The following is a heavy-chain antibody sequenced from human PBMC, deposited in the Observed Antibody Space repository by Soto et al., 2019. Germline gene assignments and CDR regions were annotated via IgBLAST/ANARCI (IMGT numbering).Heavy chain of an antibody. CDR2: ISYDGGNK. Sequence: PGGSLRLSCAASGFTFSSYGMHWVRQAPGKGLEWVAVISYDGGNKYYADSVKGRFTISRDNSNNTLYLQMNSLRADDTAVYYCASQPPYYYYGMDVWGQGTTVTVSS. CDR1: GFTFSSYG. CDR3: ASQPPYYYYGMDV. J-gene: IGHJ6*02. V-gene: IGHV3-30*03.